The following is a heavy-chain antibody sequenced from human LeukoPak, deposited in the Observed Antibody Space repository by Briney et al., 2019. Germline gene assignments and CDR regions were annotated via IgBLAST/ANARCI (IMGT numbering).Heavy chain of an antibody. V-gene: IGHV1-2*02. CDR1: GYTFTGYC. CDR3: ARAAVTTDWYFDL. CDR2: INPNSGGT. D-gene: IGHD4-11*01. Sequence: ASVKVSCKASGYTFTGYCMHWVRQAPGQGLEWMGWINPNSGGTNYAQKFQGRVTMTRDTSISTAYMELSRLRSDDTAVYYCARAAVTTDWYFDLWGRGTLVTVSS. J-gene: IGHJ2*01.